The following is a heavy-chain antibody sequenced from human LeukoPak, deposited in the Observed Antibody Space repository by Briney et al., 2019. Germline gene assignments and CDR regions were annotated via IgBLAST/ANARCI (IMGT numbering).Heavy chain of an antibody. V-gene: IGHV1-69*04. J-gene: IGHJ2*01. CDR3: ARAPRIILDYYGSSGYFRWYFDL. D-gene: IGHD3-22*01. CDR1: GGTFSSYA. Sequence: ASVKVSCKASGGTFSSYAISWVRQAPGQGLEWMGRIIPILGIANYAQKFQGRVTITADKSTSTAYMELSSLRSEDTAVYYCARAPRIILDYYGSSGYFRWYFDLWGRGTLVTVSS. CDR2: IIPILGIA.